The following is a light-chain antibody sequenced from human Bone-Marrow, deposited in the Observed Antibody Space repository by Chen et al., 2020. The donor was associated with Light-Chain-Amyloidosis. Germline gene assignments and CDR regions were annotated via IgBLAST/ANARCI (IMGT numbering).Light chain of an antibody. V-gene: IGKV4-1*01. Sequence: DIVMTQSPVSLAVSLGERATINCKSSQSVYGSDNRNYLALYQQKPGQPLKVHFYWASTRESGVPDRFSCSGSGTDFTLTISSLQAEDVAVYYCQQYFSLPITFGQGTRLEIK. CDR3: QQYFSLPIT. CDR1: QSVYGSDNRNY. CDR2: WAS. J-gene: IGKJ5*01.